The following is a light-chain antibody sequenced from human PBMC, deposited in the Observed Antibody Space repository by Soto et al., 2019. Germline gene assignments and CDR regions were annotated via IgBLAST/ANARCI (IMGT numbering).Light chain of an antibody. CDR3: CSYAGSRV. CDR2: EGS. J-gene: IGLJ3*02. CDR1: SSDVGSYNL. Sequence: QSVLTQPASVSGSPGQSITISCTGTSSDVGSYNLVSWYQHHPGKAPKLMIYEGSKRPSGVSNRFSGSKSGNTASLTISGLHAEDEADYYCCSYAGSRVFGGGIKLTVL. V-gene: IGLV2-23*01.